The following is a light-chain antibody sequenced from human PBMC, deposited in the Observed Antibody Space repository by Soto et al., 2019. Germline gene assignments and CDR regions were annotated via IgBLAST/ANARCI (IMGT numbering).Light chain of an antibody. CDR3: ASWDDSLKGVL. Sequence: QSVLTQPPSASCTPGQRVSISCSGGRSNIGSNLVSWYQQLPGTAPKLILYFNDQRPSGVPDRFSGSKSDTSASLAVSELQSDDEADYFCASWDDSLKGVLFGGGTKLTVL. CDR2: FND. V-gene: IGLV1-44*01. J-gene: IGLJ3*02. CDR1: RSNIGSNL.